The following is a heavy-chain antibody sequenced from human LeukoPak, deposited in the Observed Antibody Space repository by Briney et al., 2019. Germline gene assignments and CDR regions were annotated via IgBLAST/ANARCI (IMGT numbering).Heavy chain of an antibody. CDR3: ARDYSG. CDR1: GFPFSTYN. D-gene: IGHD1-26*01. J-gene: IGHJ4*02. CDR2: IKQDGTEQ. V-gene: IGHV3-7*01. Sequence: PGGSLRLSCAASGFPFSTYNMNWVRQAPGKGLEWLANIKQDGTEQNYLNSVKGRFTISRDNAKNSLYLQMNSLRVEDTAVYYCARDYSGWGQGTLVTVSS.